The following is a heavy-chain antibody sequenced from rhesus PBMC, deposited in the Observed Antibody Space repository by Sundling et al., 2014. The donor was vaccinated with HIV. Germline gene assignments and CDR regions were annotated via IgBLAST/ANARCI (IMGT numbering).Heavy chain of an antibody. CDR1: GYSISSGYG. J-gene: IGHJ6*01. Sequence: QVQLQESGPGLVKPSETLSLTCAVSGYSISSGYGWNWIRQPPGKGLEWIGYIYGSDTNTNYNPSLESRVSISKDTSKNQFSLKLSSVTAADTAVYYCAREIFGLVRGLDSWGQGVVVTVSS. V-gene: IGHV4-127*01. CDR3: AREIFGLVRGLDS. D-gene: IGHD3-3*01. CDR2: IYGSDTNT.